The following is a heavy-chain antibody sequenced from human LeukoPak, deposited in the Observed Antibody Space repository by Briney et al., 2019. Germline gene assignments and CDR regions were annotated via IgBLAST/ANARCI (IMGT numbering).Heavy chain of an antibody. Sequence: GGSLRLSCAASGFNFSNYAMHWVRQAPGKGLEWVAVISYEGNTRHYADSVKGRFTISSDNSKNKHYLQMNSLRAEDTAVYYCARGSKDYDSSGYYYDLGDYWGQGTLVTVSS. CDR2: ISYEGNTR. D-gene: IGHD3-22*01. V-gene: IGHV3-30*04. CDR3: ARGSKDYDSSGYYYDLGDY. CDR1: GFNFSNYA. J-gene: IGHJ4*02.